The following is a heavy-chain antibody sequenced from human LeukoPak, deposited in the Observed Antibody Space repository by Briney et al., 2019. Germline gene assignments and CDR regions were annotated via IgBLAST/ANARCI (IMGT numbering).Heavy chain of an antibody. V-gene: IGHV3-74*01. CDR2: IYVDGRTT. J-gene: IGHJ5*02. CDR1: GFTFSNYW. CDR3: IRDFRSADL. Sequence: GRSLRLSCVASGFTFSNYWMHWVRQPPGKGLVWVSRIYVDGRTTNYADSVKGRFTISRDNAKNTVYLEMNSLSVEDTATYYCIRDFRSADLWGQGTLVTVTS.